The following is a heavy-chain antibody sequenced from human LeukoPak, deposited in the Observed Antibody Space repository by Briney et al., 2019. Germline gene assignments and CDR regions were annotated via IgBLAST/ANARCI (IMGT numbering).Heavy chain of an antibody. CDR3: TRDRELGF. V-gene: IGHV4-59*01. CDR2: IYNSGST. Sequence: SETLSLTCTVSGGSISSYYWSWIRQPPGKGLEWIGSIYNSGSTTYNPSLKSRVTISGDTSKNQFSLKLSSVTAADTAVYYCTRDRELGFWGQGTLVTVSS. D-gene: IGHD1-26*01. J-gene: IGHJ4*02. CDR1: GGSISSYY.